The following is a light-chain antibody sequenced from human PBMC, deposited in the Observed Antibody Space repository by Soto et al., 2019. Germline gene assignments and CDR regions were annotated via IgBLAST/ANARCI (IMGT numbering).Light chain of an antibody. J-gene: IGKJ4*01. CDR1: QSVATNY. CDR2: DAS. CDR3: EQYGSTPLT. V-gene: IGKV3-20*01. Sequence: EIVLTQSPGTLSLSPGERATLSCRASQSVATNYLAWYQQKPGQAPRFLIYDASSRATGIPDRFSGSGSGTDFTLTISRLEPEDFAVYYCEQYGSTPLTFGGGTKVESK.